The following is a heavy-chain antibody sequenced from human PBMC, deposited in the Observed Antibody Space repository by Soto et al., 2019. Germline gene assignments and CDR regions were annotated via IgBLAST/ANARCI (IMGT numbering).Heavy chain of an antibody. V-gene: IGHV3-23*01. CDR2: IGGSGGRV. J-gene: IGHJ3*02. CDR3: AMTRLYDTGTNDYHRDALDI. Sequence: GGSLRLSCAASGFPFSSYAMSWVRQAPGKGLEWVSGIGGSGGRVYSADSVKGRFTISRDNSRNTLYLQMNSLRAEDTAIYYCAMTRLYDTGTNDYHRDALDIWGQGTQVTVSS. D-gene: IGHD3-22*01. CDR1: GFPFSSYA.